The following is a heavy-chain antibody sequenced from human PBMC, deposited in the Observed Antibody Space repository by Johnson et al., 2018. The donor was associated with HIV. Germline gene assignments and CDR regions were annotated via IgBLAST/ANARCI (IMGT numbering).Heavy chain of an antibody. D-gene: IGHD6-13*01. V-gene: IGHV3-30*04. CDR1: GFTFNRYA. Sequence: VQLVESGGGVVQPGRSLRLSCTGFGFTFNRYAIHWVRQAPNKGLEWVAVISYDGIYKYFVDSVKGRFTISRDNAKNSLYLQMNSLRAEDTAVYYCARDVGIAENLDAFDIWGQGTMVTVSS. CDR2: ISYDGIYK. J-gene: IGHJ3*02. CDR3: ARDVGIAENLDAFDI.